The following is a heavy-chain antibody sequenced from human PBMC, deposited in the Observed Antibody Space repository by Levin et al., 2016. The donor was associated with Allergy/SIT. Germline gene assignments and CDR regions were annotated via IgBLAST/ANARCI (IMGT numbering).Heavy chain of an antibody. D-gene: IGHD4-23*01. J-gene: IGHJ6*02. V-gene: IGHV1-69*04. Sequence: WVRQAPGQGLEWMGRIIPILGIANYAQKFQGRVTITADKSTSTAYMELSSLRSEDTAVYYCARGKMTTVDRSDYGMDVWGQGTTVTVSS. CDR3: ARGKMTTVDRSDYGMDV. CDR2: IIPILGIA.